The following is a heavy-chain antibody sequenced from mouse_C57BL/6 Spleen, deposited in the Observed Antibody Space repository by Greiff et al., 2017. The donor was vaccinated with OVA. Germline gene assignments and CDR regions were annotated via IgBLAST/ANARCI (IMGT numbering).Heavy chain of an antibody. CDR1: GYTFTDYE. Sequence: VQLQQSGAELVRPGASVTLSCKASGYTFTDYEMHWVKQTPVHGLEWIGAIDPETGGTAYNQKFKGKAILTADKSSSTAYMELRSLTSEDSAVYYCTREGDITTAVRFAYWGQGTLVTVSA. D-gene: IGHD1-1*01. J-gene: IGHJ3*01. CDR2: IDPETGGT. V-gene: IGHV1-15*01. CDR3: TREGDITTAVRFAY.